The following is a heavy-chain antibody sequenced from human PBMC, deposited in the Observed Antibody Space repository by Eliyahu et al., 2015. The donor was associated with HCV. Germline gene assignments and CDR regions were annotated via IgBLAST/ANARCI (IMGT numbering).Heavy chain of an antibody. CDR1: GFTFGDYA. V-gene: IGHV3-49*03. J-gene: IGHJ4*02. D-gene: IGHD2-15*01. CDR2: IRSKAYGGTT. Sequence: EVQLVESGGGLVQPGRSLRLSCTASGFTFGDYAMSWFRQAPGKGLEWVGFIRSKAYGGTTEYAASVKSRFTISRDDSKSIAYLQMNSLKTEDTAVYYCTRVWEVVVAAAYWGQGTLVTVSS. CDR3: TRVWEVVVAAAY.